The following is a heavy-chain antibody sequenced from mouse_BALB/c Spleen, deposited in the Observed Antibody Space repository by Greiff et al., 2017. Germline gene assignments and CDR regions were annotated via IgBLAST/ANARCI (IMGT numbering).Heavy chain of an antibody. V-gene: IGHV1S137*01. Sequence: VQLQQSGAELVRPGVSVKISCKGSGYTFTDYAMHWVKQSHAKSLEWIGVISTYYGDASYNQKFKGKATMTVDTSSSTAYMELARLTSEDSAIYYCAREEGSHNGNYGGFAYWGQGTLVTVSA. CDR3: AREEGSHNGNYGGFAY. CDR2: ISTYYGDA. D-gene: IGHD2-1*01. CDR1: GYTFTDYA. J-gene: IGHJ3*01.